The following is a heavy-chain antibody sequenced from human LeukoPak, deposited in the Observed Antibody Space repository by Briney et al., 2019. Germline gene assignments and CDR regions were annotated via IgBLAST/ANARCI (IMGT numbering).Heavy chain of an antibody. Sequence: GASVKVSCKASGYTFTSYYMHWVRQAPGQGLEWMGIINPSGGSTSYAQKFQGRVTMTRDMSTTTDYMELSSLKSDDTAVYYCARDNSIHERGWWFDPWGQGTLVTVSS. J-gene: IGHJ5*02. CDR2: INPSGGST. CDR3: ARDNSIHERGWWFDP. D-gene: IGHD4-23*01. CDR1: GYTFTSYY. V-gene: IGHV1-46*01.